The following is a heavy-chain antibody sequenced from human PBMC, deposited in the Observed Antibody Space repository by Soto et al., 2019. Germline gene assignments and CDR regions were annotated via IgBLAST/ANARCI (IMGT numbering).Heavy chain of an antibody. CDR3: AREKYSCFDY. V-gene: IGHV4-59*01. CDR2: IYYSGST. CDR1: GGSISSYY. Sequence: QVQLQESGPGLVKPSETLSLTCTVSGGSISSYYWSWIRQPPGKGLEWIGYIYYSGSTNYNPSLKSRVTISVDTSKNQFSLKLSSVTAADTAVYYCAREKYSCFDYWGQGTLVTVSS. J-gene: IGHJ4*02. D-gene: IGHD1-26*01.